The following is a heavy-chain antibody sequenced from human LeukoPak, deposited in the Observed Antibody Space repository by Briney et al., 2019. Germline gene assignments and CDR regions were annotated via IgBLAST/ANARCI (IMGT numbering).Heavy chain of an antibody. V-gene: IGHV3-30*02. CDR3: VKDTLYDTWAYFDS. D-gene: IGHD3-22*01. CDR2: IRYDGSNK. CDR1: GFIFRNYG. Sequence: PGGSLRLSCAASGFIFRNYGMHWVRQAPGKGLEWVTFIRYDGSNKFYADSVKGRFTISRDNSKDTLFLQMHTLRDDDTAVYYCVKDTLYDTWAYFDSWGQGTPVSVSS. J-gene: IGHJ4*02.